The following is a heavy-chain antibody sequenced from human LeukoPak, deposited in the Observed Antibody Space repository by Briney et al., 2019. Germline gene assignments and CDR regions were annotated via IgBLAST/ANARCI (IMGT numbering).Heavy chain of an antibody. CDR3: ARGHSIGYVWGSYRPKGLFLDY. D-gene: IGHD3-16*02. Sequence: SETLSLTCAVYGGSFSGYYWSWIRQPPGKGLEWIGEINHSGSTNYNPSLKSRVTISVDTSKNQFSLKLSSVTAADTAVYYCARGHSIGYVWGSYRPKGLFLDYWGQGTLVTVSS. CDR2: INHSGST. J-gene: IGHJ4*02. CDR1: GGSFSGYY. V-gene: IGHV4-34*01.